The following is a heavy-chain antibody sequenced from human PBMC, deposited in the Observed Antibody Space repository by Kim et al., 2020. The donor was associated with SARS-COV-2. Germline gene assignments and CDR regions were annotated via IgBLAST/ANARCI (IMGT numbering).Heavy chain of an antibody. J-gene: IGHJ6*02. D-gene: IGHD3-10*01. CDR3: NLNGSGGYFRAAGRDYYYYGKDV. CDR2: IIPIFGTA. V-gene: IGHV1-69*13. CDR1: GGTFSSYA. Sequence: SVKVSCKASGGTFSSYAISWVRQAPGQGLEWMGGIIPIFGTANYAQKFQGRVTITADESTSTAYMELSSLRSEDTAVYYCNLNGSGGYFRAAGRDYYYYGKDVWGQGTTVTVSS.